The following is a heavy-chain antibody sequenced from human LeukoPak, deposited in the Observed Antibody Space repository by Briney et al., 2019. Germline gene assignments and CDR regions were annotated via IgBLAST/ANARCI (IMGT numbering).Heavy chain of an antibody. Sequence: SVKVSCKASGGTFSSYATSWVRQAPGQGLEWMGRIIPILGIANYAQKFQGRVTITADKSTSTAYMELSSLRSEDTAVYYCARDWYSSGWYERGYYFDYWGQGTLVTVSS. D-gene: IGHD6-19*01. V-gene: IGHV1-69*04. CDR2: IIPILGIA. J-gene: IGHJ4*02. CDR1: GGTFSSYA. CDR3: ARDWYSSGWYERGYYFDY.